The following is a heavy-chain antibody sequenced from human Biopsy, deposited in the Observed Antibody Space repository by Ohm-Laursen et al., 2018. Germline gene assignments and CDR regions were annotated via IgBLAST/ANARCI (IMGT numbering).Heavy chain of an antibody. D-gene: IGHD6-25*01. V-gene: IGHV3-33*01. CDR2: IWYDGSNK. J-gene: IGHJ4*02. CDR1: GFTFSNYG. CDR3: ARATYSSGHKIDS. Sequence: SLRLSCAASGFTFSNYGMHWVRQAPGKGLEWLAVIWYDGSNKYYGDSVRGRFTISRDESKNTLYLQMNRLRAEDTAVYHCARATYSSGHKIDSWGQGTLVTVSS.